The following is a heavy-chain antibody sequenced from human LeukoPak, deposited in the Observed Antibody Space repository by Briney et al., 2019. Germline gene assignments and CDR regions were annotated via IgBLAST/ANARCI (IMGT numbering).Heavy chain of an antibody. Sequence: ASVKVSCKASGYTFTGYYMHWVRQAPGQGLEWMGWINPNSGGTNYAQKFQGRVTMTRGTSISTAYMELSRLRSDDTAVYYCARVRYYYDSSGYSLFDYWGQGTLVTVSS. CDR2: INPNSGGT. J-gene: IGHJ4*02. D-gene: IGHD3-22*01. CDR1: GYTFTGYY. V-gene: IGHV1-2*02. CDR3: ARVRYYYDSSGYSLFDY.